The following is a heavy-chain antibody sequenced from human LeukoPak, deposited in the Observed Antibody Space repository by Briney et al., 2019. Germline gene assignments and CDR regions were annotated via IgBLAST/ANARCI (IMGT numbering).Heavy chain of an antibody. CDR2: IYHSGST. J-gene: IGHJ5*02. Sequence: SGTLSLTCAVSGGSLSSGAYSWSWIRQPPGKGLEWIGYIYHSGSTYYNPSLKSRVTISVDRSKNQFSLKLSSVTAADTAVYYCARARDFWSGYYLDPWGQGTLVTVSS. CDR3: ARARDFWSGYYLDP. V-gene: IGHV4-30-2*01. CDR1: GGSLSSGAYS. D-gene: IGHD3-3*01.